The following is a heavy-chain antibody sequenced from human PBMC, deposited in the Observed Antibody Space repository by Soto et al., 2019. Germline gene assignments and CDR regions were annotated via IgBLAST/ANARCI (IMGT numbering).Heavy chain of an antibody. Sequence: SETLSLTCTVSGGSISSGGYYWSWIRQHPGKGLEWIGYIYYSGSTYYNPSLKSRVTISVDTSKNQFSLKLSSVTAADTAVYYCARDRVDYGDAFDIWGQGTMVTVSS. CDR2: IYYSGST. V-gene: IGHV4-31*02. CDR1: GGSISSGGYY. J-gene: IGHJ3*02. CDR3: ARDRVDYGDAFDI. D-gene: IGHD4-17*01.